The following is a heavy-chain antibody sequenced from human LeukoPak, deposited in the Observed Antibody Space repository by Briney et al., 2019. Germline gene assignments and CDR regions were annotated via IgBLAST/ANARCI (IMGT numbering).Heavy chain of an antibody. J-gene: IGHJ4*02. V-gene: IGHV5-51*01. CDR1: GYSFTSHW. D-gene: IGHD2-2*02. Sequence: GESLKISCKGSGYSFTSHWIGWVRQMPGKGLEWMGIIYPGDSDTTYSPSFQGQVTISADKSISTAYLQWSSLKASDTGMYYCARHWLPSLMGEYCSSASCHIVADYWGQGTLVTVSS. CDR2: IYPGDSDT. CDR3: ARHWLPSLMGEYCSSASCHIVADY.